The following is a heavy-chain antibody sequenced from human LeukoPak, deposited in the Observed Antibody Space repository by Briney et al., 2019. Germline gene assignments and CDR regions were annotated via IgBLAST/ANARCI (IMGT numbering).Heavy chain of an antibody. CDR1: GFTFSSHD. CDR3: ARSKSYSSGWTDFDY. V-gene: IGHV3-13*04. Sequence: SGGSLRLSCAASGFTFSSHDMHWVRQPTGKGLEWVSVIGTAGNTHYAGSVKGRFTISRENAKNSLYLQMNSLRAGDTAVYYCARSKSYSSGWTDFDYWGQGTLVTVSS. CDR2: IGTAGNT. D-gene: IGHD6-19*01. J-gene: IGHJ4*02.